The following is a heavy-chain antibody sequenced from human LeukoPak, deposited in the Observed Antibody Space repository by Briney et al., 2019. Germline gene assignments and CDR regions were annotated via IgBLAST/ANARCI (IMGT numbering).Heavy chain of an antibody. Sequence: SETLSLTCTVSGGSVSSGSYYWSWIRQPPGKGLEWIGYIYYSGSTNYNPSLKSRVTISLDTSKNQFSLKLSSVTAADTAVYYCARVNDILTGYYQVWGQGTLVTVSS. CDR2: IYYSGST. J-gene: IGHJ4*02. V-gene: IGHV4-61*01. CDR1: GGSVSSGSYY. CDR3: ARVNDILTGYYQV. D-gene: IGHD3-9*01.